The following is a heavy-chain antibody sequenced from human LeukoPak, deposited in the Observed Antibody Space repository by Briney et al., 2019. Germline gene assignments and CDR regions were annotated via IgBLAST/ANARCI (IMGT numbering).Heavy chain of an antibody. J-gene: IGHJ3*01. Sequence: ASVKVSCKASGYAFTNYYIHWVRQAPGQGLEWMEIINPSGGTTNYAQKFQGRVTMTRDTSTSTVYMELSSLGSEDTAVYYCARVIDYGDYYDAFHFWGQGSMVTVSS. CDR2: INPSGGTT. CDR3: ARVIDYGDYYDAFHF. D-gene: IGHD4-17*01. V-gene: IGHV1-46*01. CDR1: GYAFTNYY.